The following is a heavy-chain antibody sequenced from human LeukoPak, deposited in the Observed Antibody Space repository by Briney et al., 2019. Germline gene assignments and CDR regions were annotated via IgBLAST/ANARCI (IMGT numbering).Heavy chain of an antibody. J-gene: IGHJ3*02. D-gene: IGHD2-15*01. CDR2: ISGRSSSI. CDR1: GIIFSDYS. Sequence: GGSLRLSCAASGIIFSDYSMTWVRQAPGMGLEWVSSISGRSSSIYHADSVKGRFTVSRDNAKSSLFLQLNSLRAEDTAVYYCASCSGGRCHQAKAFDIWGQGTMVTVSS. CDR3: ASCSGGRCHQAKAFDI. V-gene: IGHV3-21*01.